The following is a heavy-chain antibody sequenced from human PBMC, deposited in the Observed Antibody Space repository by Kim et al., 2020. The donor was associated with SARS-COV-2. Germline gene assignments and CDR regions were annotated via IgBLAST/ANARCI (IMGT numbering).Heavy chain of an antibody. V-gene: IGHV4-31*02. CDR2: GST. Sequence: GSTYYNPSLKSRVTISVDTSKNQFSLKLSSVTAADTAVYYCASYGSGSYYWGQGTLVTVSS. J-gene: IGHJ4*02. D-gene: IGHD3-10*01. CDR3: ASYGSGSYY.